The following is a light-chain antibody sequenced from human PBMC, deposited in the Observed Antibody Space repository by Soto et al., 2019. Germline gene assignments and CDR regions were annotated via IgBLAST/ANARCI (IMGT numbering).Light chain of an antibody. V-gene: IGKV3-15*01. CDR3: QQYNNRQT. Sequence: EIVMTQSPATLSVSPGERATLSCRASQSVSSNLAWYQQKPGQAPRLLIYGASTRATGIPARFSGSGSGTEFTLNISSLQSEDFAVYYCQQYNNRQTFGQGTKVEIK. CDR1: QSVSSN. J-gene: IGKJ1*01. CDR2: GAS.